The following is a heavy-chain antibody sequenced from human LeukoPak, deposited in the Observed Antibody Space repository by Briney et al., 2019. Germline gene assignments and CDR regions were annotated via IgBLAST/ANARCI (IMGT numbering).Heavy chain of an antibody. CDR1: GGSFSVYY. V-gene: IGHV4-34*01. CDR3: ARGKWFDP. Sequence: PSETLSLTCAVYGGSFSVYYWGWIRQPPGERLEWIGEINHSVITNYNPSLKSRVTISVDTSKNQFSLKLSSVTAADTAVYYCARGKWFDPWGQGTLVTVSS. CDR2: INHSVIT. J-gene: IGHJ5*02.